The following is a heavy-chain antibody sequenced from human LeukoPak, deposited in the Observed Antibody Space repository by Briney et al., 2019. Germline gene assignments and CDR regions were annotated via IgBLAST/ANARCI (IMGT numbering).Heavy chain of an antibody. V-gene: IGHV4-34*01. CDR1: GGSISSYY. D-gene: IGHD3-3*01. J-gene: IGHJ4*02. CDR3: ARYRRSFGVTY. Sequence: PSETLSLTCTVSGGSISSYYWSWIRQPPRKGLEWIGEINHSGSTNYNPSLKSRVTISVDTSKNQYSLKLSSVTAADTAVYYCARYRRSFGVTYWGQGTLVTVSS. CDR2: INHSGST.